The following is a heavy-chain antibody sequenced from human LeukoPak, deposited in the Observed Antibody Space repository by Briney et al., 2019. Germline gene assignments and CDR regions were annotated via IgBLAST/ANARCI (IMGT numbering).Heavy chain of an antibody. D-gene: IGHD5-24*01. J-gene: IGHJ4*02. Sequence: PGGSLRLSCAASGFTFSNYEMNWVRQAPGKGLEWVSYIGSSVSLIYYADSVKGRFTISRDNAENSLYLQMNSLRADDTAVYFCAREGPYNTFDYWGQGALVTVSS. CDR1: GFTFSNYE. CDR2: IGSSVSLI. CDR3: AREGPYNTFDY. V-gene: IGHV3-48*03.